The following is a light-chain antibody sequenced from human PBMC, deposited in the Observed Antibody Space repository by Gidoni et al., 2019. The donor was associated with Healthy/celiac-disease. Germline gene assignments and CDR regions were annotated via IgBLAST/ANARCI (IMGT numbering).Light chain of an antibody. CDR2: GAS. CDR3: QQYNNWPLT. V-gene: IGKV3-15*01. CDR1: QSVSSD. J-gene: IGKJ4*01. Sequence: EIVMTQSPATLSVSPGERATLFCRASQSVSSDLAWYQQKPGQAPMLLIYGASTRATGIPARFSGSGSATEFTLTISSLQSEDFAVYYCQQYNNWPLTFGGGTKVEIK.